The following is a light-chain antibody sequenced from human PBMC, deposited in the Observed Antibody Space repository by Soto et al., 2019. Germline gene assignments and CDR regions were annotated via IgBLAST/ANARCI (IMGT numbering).Light chain of an antibody. CDR3: QQYGGSPRT. CDR2: GAS. J-gene: IGKJ1*01. Sequence: LMQSPPTLPFSPGERATLSCRATHSVSSSYLAWYQQKPGQAPRLLIYGASSRATGIPDRFSGSGSGTDFTLTISRLEPEDVAVYYCQQYGGSPRTFGQGTKVDI. CDR1: HSVSSSY. V-gene: IGKV3-20*01.